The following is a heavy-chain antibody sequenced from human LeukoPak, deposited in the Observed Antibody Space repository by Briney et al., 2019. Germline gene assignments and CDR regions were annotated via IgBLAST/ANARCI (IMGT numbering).Heavy chain of an antibody. J-gene: IGHJ4*02. D-gene: IGHD5-24*01. V-gene: IGHV3-49*03. CDR3: AKWGDGYQ. Sequence: GGSLRLSCTASGFTFGGYAMSWFRQAPGKGLEWVGFIRSKTYGGTTEYAASVKGRFIISRDDSKSIAYLQMNSLKTEDTAVYYCAKWGDGYQWGQGTLVTVSS. CDR2: IRSKTYGGTT. CDR1: GFTFGGYA.